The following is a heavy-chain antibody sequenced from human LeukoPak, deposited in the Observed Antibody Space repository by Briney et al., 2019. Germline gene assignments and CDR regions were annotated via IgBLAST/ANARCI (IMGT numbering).Heavy chain of an antibody. CDR3: AKGEPDLSGGLDY. CDR1: GFTFDDYA. J-gene: IGHJ4*02. D-gene: IGHD1-14*01. V-gene: IGHV3-9*01. Sequence: PGRSLRLSCAASGFTFDDYAMHWVRQAPGKGLEWVSGISWNSGSIGYADSVKGRFTISRDNAKNSLYLQMNSLRAEDTALYYCAKGEPDLSGGLDYWGQGTLVTVSS. CDR2: ISWNSGSI.